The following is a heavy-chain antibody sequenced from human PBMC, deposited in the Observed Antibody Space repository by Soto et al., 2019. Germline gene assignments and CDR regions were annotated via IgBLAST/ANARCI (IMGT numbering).Heavy chain of an antibody. V-gene: IGHV3-30*18. CDR2: ISYDGSNK. Sequence: GGSLRLSCAASGFTFSSYGMHWVRQAPGKGLEWVAVISYDGSNKYYADSVKGRFTISRDNSKNTLYLQMNSLRAEDTAVYYCAKEPRAPIVGAIAEYFQHWGQGTLVTVSS. J-gene: IGHJ1*01. CDR1: GFTFSSYG. CDR3: AKEPRAPIVGAIAEYFQH. D-gene: IGHD1-26*01.